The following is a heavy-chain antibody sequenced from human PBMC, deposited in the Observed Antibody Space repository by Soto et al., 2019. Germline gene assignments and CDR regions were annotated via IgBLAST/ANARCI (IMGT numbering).Heavy chain of an antibody. CDR2: ISRDGSEQ. Sequence: EVQLVESGGGLVQPGGSLRLSCAASGFTFSNYWMTWARQGPEKGLEWVAHISRDGSEQYYVDSVKGRFTVSRDNAKNSVYLQMNSLRAEDTAVYFCVRDGHQGVYWGMGTLVTVSS. J-gene: IGHJ4*02. D-gene: IGHD2-2*01. CDR1: GFTFSNYW. V-gene: IGHV3-7*01. CDR3: VRDGHQGVY.